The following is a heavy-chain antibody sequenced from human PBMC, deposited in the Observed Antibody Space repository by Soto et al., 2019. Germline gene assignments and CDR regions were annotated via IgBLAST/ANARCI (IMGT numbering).Heavy chain of an antibody. D-gene: IGHD3-10*01. V-gene: IGHV1-69*01. J-gene: IGHJ4*02. Sequence: QVQMVQSGAEVKKPGSSARVSCKVSGGTFSRHSISWVRQAPGQGLEWMGGIIPIFDATQYAQKFQGRLTITADESTTTFHMDLSGLRADDTAIYYCARDLTSVRGSWGQGTLVTVS. CDR2: IIPIFDAT. CDR3: ARDLTSVRGS. CDR1: GGTFSRHS.